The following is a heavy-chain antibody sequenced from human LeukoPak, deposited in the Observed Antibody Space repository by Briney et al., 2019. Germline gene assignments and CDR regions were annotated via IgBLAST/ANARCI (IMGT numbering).Heavy chain of an antibody. CDR1: GGTFSSYA. CDR3: ASIYCSGGSCAHNWFDP. Sequence: ASVKVSCKASGGTFSSYAISWVRQAPGQGLEWMGRIIPILGIANYAQKFQGRVTMTRDTSTSTAYMELSSLRSEDTAVYYCASIYCSGGSCAHNWFDPWGQGTLVTVSS. V-gene: IGHV1-69*04. J-gene: IGHJ5*02. D-gene: IGHD2-15*01. CDR2: IIPILGIA.